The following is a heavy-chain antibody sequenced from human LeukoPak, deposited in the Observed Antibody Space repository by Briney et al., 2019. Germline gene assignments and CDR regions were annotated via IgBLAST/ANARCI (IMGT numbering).Heavy chain of an antibody. V-gene: IGHV4-39*02. Sequence: SETLSLTCTVSGGSISSSSYYWGWIRQPPGKGLEWIGSIYYSGSTYYNPSLKSRVTISVDTSKNQFSLKLSSVTAADTAVYYCARERSISLTIPRQYDAFDIWGQGTMVTVSS. D-gene: IGHD2-2*02. CDR1: GGSISSSSYY. J-gene: IGHJ3*02. CDR3: ARERSISLTIPRQYDAFDI. CDR2: IYYSGST.